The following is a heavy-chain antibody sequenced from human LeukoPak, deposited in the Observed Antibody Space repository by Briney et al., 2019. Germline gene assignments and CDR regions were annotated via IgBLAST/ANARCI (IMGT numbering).Heavy chain of an antibody. CDR3: ARGAGTPPYYYYYFMDV. D-gene: IGHD1-1*01. CDR1: GGSISSYY. J-gene: IGHJ6*03. Sequence: SETLSLTCTVSGGSISSYYWSWIRQPPGKGLEWIGYIYYSGSTNYNPSLKSRVTISVDTSKNQFSLKLSSVTAADTAAYYCARGAGTPPYYYYYFMDVWGKGTTVTVSS. CDR2: IYYSGST. V-gene: IGHV4-59*01.